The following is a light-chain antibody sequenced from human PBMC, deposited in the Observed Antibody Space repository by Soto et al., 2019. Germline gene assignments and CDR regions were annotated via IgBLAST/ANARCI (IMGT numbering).Light chain of an antibody. CDR2: QTS. Sequence: EIALTQSPATLSSFPGDRVTLSCRASQYINTRLAWYQHRPGQAPRLLIYQTSIRAAGIPARFSASGSGTDFTLTISDVQPEDFALYYCHQRQSWPRTFGQGTKVDIK. V-gene: IGKV3-11*01. CDR1: QYINTR. CDR3: HQRQSWPRT. J-gene: IGKJ1*01.